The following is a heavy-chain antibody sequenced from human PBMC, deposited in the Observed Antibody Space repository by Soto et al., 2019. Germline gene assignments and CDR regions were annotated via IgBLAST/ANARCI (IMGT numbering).Heavy chain of an antibody. V-gene: IGHV4-59*08. J-gene: IGHJ6*02. CDR1: GGSISSYY. CDR3: TRGLWEREGYAMDV. CDR2: IYYSDST. D-gene: IGHD3-16*01. Sequence: QVQPQESGPGLVKPSETLSLTCTVSGGSISSYYWSWIRLPPGKGLEYIGYIYYSDSTNYNPSLESRVSISVDTSKNQFSLKLSSVTAADTAVYYCTRGLWEREGYAMDVWGQGTTVTVSS.